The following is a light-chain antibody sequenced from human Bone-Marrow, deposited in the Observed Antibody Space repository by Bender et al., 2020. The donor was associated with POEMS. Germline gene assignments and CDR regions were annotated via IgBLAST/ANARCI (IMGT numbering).Light chain of an antibody. CDR3: SSYSSTGTQV. J-gene: IGLJ2*01. CDR1: SNDVGRYAS. Sequence: QSALTQPASVSESPGQSITISCTGTSNDVGRYASVCWYQQHPGEAPKLMMYDVTSRPSGVSSRFSGSKSGNTASLTISGLQPADEADYYCSSYSSTGTQVFGGGTKLTVL. V-gene: IGLV2-14*03. CDR2: DVT.